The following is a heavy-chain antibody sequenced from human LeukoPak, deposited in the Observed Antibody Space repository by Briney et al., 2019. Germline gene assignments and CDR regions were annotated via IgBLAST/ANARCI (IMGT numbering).Heavy chain of an antibody. V-gene: IGHV3-23*01. J-gene: IGHJ6*04. Sequence: PRGSLRPSCVASGFAFNSYVMSWVRQAPGKGLEWVSAISGSGASTYYADAVKGRFTISRDNSKNTLYLQMNSLRAEDTAVYYCAKGPDSSGYGYYYAMVVWGKEGTLTVSS. CDR3: AKGPDSSGYGYYYAMVV. CDR1: GFAFNSYV. CDR2: ISGSGAST. D-gene: IGHD3-22*01.